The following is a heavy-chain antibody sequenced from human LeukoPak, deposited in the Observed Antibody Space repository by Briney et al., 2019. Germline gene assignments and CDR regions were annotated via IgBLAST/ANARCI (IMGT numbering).Heavy chain of an antibody. Sequence: SETLSLTCAVYGGSFSGYYWSWIRQPPGKGLEWIGEINHSGSTNYNPSLKSRVTISVDTSKNQFSLKLSSVTAADTAVYYCARDSLGWPGLYDYWGQGTLVTVSS. D-gene: IGHD3-16*02. CDR2: INHSGST. CDR1: GGSFSGYY. CDR3: ARDSLGWPGLYDY. J-gene: IGHJ4*02. V-gene: IGHV4-34*01.